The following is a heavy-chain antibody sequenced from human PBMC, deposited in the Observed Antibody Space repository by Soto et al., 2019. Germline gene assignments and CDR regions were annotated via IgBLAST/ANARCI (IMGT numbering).Heavy chain of an antibody. CDR1: GCTFSGFD. J-gene: IGHJ4*02. V-gene: IGHV3-13*01. CDR2: IGTAGDT. CDR3: AKSQEIGTHFFDS. D-gene: IGHD6-13*01. Sequence: VSLRLSCEASGCTFSGFDMHWVRQPTGKGLEWVSSIGTAGDTYYAVSVKGRFTISRDNAKNSLSLQMNSLRAGDMAVYFCAKSQEIGTHFFDSWGQGTQVTV.